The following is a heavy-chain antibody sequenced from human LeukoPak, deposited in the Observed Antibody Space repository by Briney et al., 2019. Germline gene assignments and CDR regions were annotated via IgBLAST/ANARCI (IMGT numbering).Heavy chain of an antibody. CDR1: GYSISSGYY. J-gene: IGHJ4*02. V-gene: IGHV4-38-2*01. CDR2: IYQSGST. Sequence: SETLSLTCAVSGYSISSGYYWGWIRQPPRKWLEWIGSIYQSGSTYYNPSLKSRVTISVDTSKSQFSLKLSSVIAADTAVYYCARATYEDLDSWGQGTQVTVSS. CDR3: ARATYEDLDS. D-gene: IGHD3-22*01.